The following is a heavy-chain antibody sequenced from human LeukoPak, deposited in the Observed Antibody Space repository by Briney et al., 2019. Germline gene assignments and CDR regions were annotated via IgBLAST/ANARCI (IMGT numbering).Heavy chain of an antibody. Sequence: GRSLRLSCAASGFTFSSYGMHWARQLPGKGLVWVSRISPTGSTTSYADSVKGRFTVSRDNAKNTLYLQVNNLRAEDTAVYYCARGPNSNWSGLDFWGQGTLLTVSS. D-gene: IGHD6-6*01. V-gene: IGHV3-74*01. CDR1: GFTFSSYG. J-gene: IGHJ4*02. CDR3: ARGPNSNWSGLDF. CDR2: ISPTGSTT.